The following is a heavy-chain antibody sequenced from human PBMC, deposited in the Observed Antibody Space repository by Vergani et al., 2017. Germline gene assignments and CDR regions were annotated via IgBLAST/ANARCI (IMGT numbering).Heavy chain of an antibody. CDR1: GGSISSSNW. J-gene: IGHJ4*02. CDR3: ARSDLGYCTNGVCLHFDY. D-gene: IGHD2-8*01. CDR2: IYHSGST. V-gene: IGHV4-4*02. Sequence: QVQLQESGPGLVKPSGTLSLTCAVSGGSISSSNWWSWVRQPPGKGVEWIGEIYHSGSTNYNPSLKSRVTISVDKSKNQFSLKLSSVTAADTAVYYCARSDLGYCTNGVCLHFDYWGQGTLVTVSS.